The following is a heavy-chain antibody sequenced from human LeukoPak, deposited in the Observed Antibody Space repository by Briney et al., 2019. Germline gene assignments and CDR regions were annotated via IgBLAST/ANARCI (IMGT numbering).Heavy chain of an antibody. D-gene: IGHD3-22*01. V-gene: IGHV1-2*02. CDR2: INPNSGGT. J-gene: IGHJ4*02. CDR3: ASVYDSSGYSSLDY. CDR1: GYTFTDYF. Sequence: ASVKVSCKASGYTFTDYFIHWARQAPGQGLEWMGWINPNSGGTNYAQKFQGRVTTTRDTSISTAYMELSRLRSDDTAVYYCASVYDSSGYSSLDYWGQGTLVTVSS.